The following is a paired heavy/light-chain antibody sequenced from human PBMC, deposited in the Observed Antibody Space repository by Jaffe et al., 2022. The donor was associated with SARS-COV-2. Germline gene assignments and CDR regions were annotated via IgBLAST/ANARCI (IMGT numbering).Heavy chain of an antibody. CDR2: INAGNGNT. CDR1: GYTFTSYS. D-gene: IGHD3-22*01. Sequence: QVQLVQSGAEVKKPGASVKVSCKASGYTFTSYSMHWVRQAPGQRLEWMGWINAGNGNTKYSQKFQGRVTITRDTSASTAYMELSSLRSEDTAVYYCARTVVYYYDSRDAFDIWGQGTMVTVSS. V-gene: IGHV1-3*01. CDR3: ARTVVYYYDSRDAFDI. J-gene: IGHJ3*02.
Light chain of an antibody. Sequence: QSVLTQPPSASGTPGQRVTISCSGSSSNIGSNYVYWYQQLPGTAPKLLIYRNNQRPSGVPDRFSASKSGTSASLAISGLRSEDEADYYCAGWDDTLSGWVFGGGTKLTVL. CDR2: RNN. V-gene: IGLV1-47*01. CDR3: AGWDDTLSGWV. CDR1: SSNIGSNY. J-gene: IGLJ3*02.